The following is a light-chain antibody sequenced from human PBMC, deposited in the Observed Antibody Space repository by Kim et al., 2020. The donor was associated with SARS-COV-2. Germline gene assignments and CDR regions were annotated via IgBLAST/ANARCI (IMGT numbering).Light chain of an antibody. CDR3: CSYAGSSNVV. J-gene: IGLJ2*01. V-gene: IGLV2-23*02. Sequence: GQSITISCTGTSSDVGSYNLVSWYQQPPGKAPKLMIYEVSKRPSGVSNRFSGSKSGNTASLTISGLQAEDEADYYCCSYAGSSNVVFGGGTQLTDL. CDR1: SSDVGSYNL. CDR2: EVS.